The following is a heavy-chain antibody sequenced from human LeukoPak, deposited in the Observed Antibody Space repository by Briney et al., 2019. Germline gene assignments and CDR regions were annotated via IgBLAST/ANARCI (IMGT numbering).Heavy chain of an antibody. D-gene: IGHD3-22*01. V-gene: IGHV5-51*01. J-gene: IGHJ3*02. Sequence: GESLKISCKASGYSVTSYWIAWVRQTPGKGLEWMGIIYPGDSATRYSPSFQGQVTISADKSISTAYLQWSSLKASDTVMYYCARHADSSGLGDAFDIWGHGTMVTVSS. CDR3: ARHADSSGLGDAFDI. CDR1: GYSVTSYW. CDR2: IYPGDSAT.